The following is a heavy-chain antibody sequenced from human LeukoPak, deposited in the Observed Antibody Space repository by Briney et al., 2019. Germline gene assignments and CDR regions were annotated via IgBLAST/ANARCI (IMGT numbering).Heavy chain of an antibody. CDR3: VRGYDFWSGYSYYYYYMDV. J-gene: IGHJ6*03. V-gene: IGHV1-8*03. D-gene: IGHD3-3*01. Sequence: ASVKVSCKASGYTFTSYDINWVRQATGQGLEWMGWMNPNSGNTGYAQKFQGRVTITRNTSISTAYMELSSLRSEGTAVYYCVRGYDFWSGYSYYYYYMDVWGKGTTVTVSS. CDR1: GYTFTSYD. CDR2: MNPNSGNT.